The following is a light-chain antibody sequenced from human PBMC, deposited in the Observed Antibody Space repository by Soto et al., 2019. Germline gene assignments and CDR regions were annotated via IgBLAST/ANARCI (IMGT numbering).Light chain of an antibody. CDR2: GAS. V-gene: IGKV1-9*01. J-gene: IGKJ4*01. Sequence: DIQLTQSPSFLPASVGDRVTITCRASQGISSSLAWYQQKPGKAPNLLIYGASTLQSGVPSRFSGSGSGTDFTLTISSLQAEDFASYYCQQTRAYPSTFGGGTKVDIK. CDR1: QGISSS. CDR3: QQTRAYPST.